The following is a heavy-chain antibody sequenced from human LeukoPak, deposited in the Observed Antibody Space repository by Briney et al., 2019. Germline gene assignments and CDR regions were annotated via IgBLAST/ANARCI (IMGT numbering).Heavy chain of an antibody. D-gene: IGHD3-22*01. CDR1: GFTFSSYS. V-gene: IGHV3-21*01. CDR2: ISSSSSYI. Sequence: GGSLRLSRAASGFTFSSYSMNWVRQAPGKGLEWVSSISSSSSYIYYADSVKGRFTISRDNAKNSLYLQMNSLRAEDTAVYYCARAYDSNGFFGAFDIRGQGTMVTVSS. J-gene: IGHJ3*02. CDR3: ARAYDSNGFFGAFDI.